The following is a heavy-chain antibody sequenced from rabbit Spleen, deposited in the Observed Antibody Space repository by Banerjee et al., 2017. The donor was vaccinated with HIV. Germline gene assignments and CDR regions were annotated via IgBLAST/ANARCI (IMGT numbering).Heavy chain of an antibody. CDR1: GFTLSSYY. J-gene: IGHJ6*01. Sequence: QEQLKESGGGLVQPGGSLKLSCKASGFTLSSYYMNWVRQAPGKGLEWIGNIDPVYGITYYANWVNGRFTISRSTSLNTVTLQITSMTTADTATYFCGRDSGTSFSTYGMGLWGPGTLVTVS. CDR3: GRDSGTSFSTYGMGL. CDR2: IDPVYGIT. V-gene: IGHV1S47*01. D-gene: IGHD8-1*01.